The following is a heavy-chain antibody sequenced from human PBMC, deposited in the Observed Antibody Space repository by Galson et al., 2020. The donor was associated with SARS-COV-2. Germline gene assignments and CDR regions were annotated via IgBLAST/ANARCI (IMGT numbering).Heavy chain of an antibody. J-gene: IGHJ5*02. CDR2: ISTSGTTI. Sequence: GGSLRLSCAASGFTFSSFEMNWVRQAPGKGLEWVSYISTSGTTIYYADSVKGRFTISRDNAKNSLYLQMSSLRAEDTAVYYCARERGDYSYTDWFDPWVQGTLVTVSS. CDR1: GFTFSSFE. D-gene: IGHD5-18*01. CDR3: ARERGDYSYTDWFDP. V-gene: IGHV3-48*03.